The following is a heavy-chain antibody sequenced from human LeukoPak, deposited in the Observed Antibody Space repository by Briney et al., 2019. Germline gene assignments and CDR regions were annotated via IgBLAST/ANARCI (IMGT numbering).Heavy chain of an antibody. J-gene: IGHJ4*02. Sequence: PGGSLRLSCEAPGFTFSSYWMHWVRQAPGKGLVWISRINVDGGNTDYADSVRGRFTISRDNAKNTLYLQMNNLSAEDTAVYYCARDMTGPLDYWGQGTLVTASS. V-gene: IGHV3-74*01. D-gene: IGHD1-20*01. CDR1: GFTFSSYW. CDR3: ARDMTGPLDY. CDR2: INVDGGNT.